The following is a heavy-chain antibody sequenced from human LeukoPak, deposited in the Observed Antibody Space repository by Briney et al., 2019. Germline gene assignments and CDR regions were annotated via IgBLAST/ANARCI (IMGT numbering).Heavy chain of an antibody. CDR3: AREGRLGKSRLFDY. CDR1: GYTFTSYG. CDR2: INPNSGGT. V-gene: IGHV1-2*02. Sequence: ASVKVSCKASGYTFTSYGISWVRQAPGQGLEWMGWINPNSGGTNYAQKFQGRVTMTRDTSISTAYMELSRLRSDDTAVYYCAREGRLGKSRLFDYWGQGTLVTVSS. J-gene: IGHJ4*02. D-gene: IGHD7-27*01.